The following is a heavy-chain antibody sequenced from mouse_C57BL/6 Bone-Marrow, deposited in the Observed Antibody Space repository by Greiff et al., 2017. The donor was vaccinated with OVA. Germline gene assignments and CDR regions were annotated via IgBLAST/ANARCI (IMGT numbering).Heavy chain of an antibody. D-gene: IGHD1-1*01. CDR1: GYTFTSYW. Sequence: QVQLQQPGAELVKPGASVKLSCKASGYTFTSYWMHWVKQRPGQGLEWIGMIHPNSGSTKYNEKFKSKATLTVDKSSSTAYMQLSSLTSEDSAVYYCARDYGPWFAYWGQGTLVTVSA. V-gene: IGHV1-64*01. CDR3: ARDYGPWFAY. J-gene: IGHJ3*01. CDR2: IHPNSGST.